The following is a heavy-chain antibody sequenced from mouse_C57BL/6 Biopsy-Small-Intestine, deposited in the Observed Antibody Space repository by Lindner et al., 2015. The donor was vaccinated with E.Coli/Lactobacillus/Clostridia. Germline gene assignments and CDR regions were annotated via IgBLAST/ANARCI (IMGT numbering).Heavy chain of an antibody. J-gene: IGHJ3*01. CDR1: GSTFSDYG. Sequence: VQLQESGGGLVKPGGSLKLSCAASGSTFSDYGMHWVRQAPEKGLEWVAYISSGSSTIYYADTVKGRFTISRDNAKNTLFLQMTSLRSEDTAMYYCASDYYGSSPFWGQGTLVTVSA. D-gene: IGHD1-1*01. CDR3: ASDYYGSSPF. V-gene: IGHV5-17*01. CDR2: ISSGSSTI.